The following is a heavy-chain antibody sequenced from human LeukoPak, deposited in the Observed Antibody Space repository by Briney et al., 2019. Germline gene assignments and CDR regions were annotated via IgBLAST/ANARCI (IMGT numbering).Heavy chain of an antibody. V-gene: IGHV3-7*01. CDR3: ARDKMDYDFWSGAYYYYMDV. Sequence: GGSLRLSCAASGFSFSSYWMNWVRQAPGKGLEWVANIKQDGSEKYSVDSVKGRFTVSRDNAKNSLYLQMNSLRAEDTAVYYCARDKMDYDFWSGAYYYYMDVWGKGTTVTVSS. CDR2: IKQDGSEK. CDR1: GFSFSSYW. J-gene: IGHJ6*03. D-gene: IGHD3-3*01.